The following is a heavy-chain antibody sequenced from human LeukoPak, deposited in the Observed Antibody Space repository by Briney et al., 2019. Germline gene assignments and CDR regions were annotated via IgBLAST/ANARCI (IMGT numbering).Heavy chain of an antibody. CDR1: GFTFSTYD. CDR2: INRSGRT. D-gene: IGHD2-2*03. V-gene: IGHV3-23*01. Sequence: GGSLRLSCVASGFTFSTYDMQWVRQAPGKGLEWVSGINRSGRTYYTDSVKGRFTISRDNSKSTLYLEMNSLRAEDTAVYYCAQGGYFAFAFWGQGTMVTVSP. J-gene: IGHJ3*01. CDR3: AQGGYFAFAF.